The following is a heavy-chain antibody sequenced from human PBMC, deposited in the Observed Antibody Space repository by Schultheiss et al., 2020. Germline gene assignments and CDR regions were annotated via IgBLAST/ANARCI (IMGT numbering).Heavy chain of an antibody. J-gene: IGHJ4*02. D-gene: IGHD6-19*01. V-gene: IGHV4-38-2*01. Sequence: SETLSLTCAVSGCSISSAYHWGWIRQPPGKGLEWIGEINHSGSTNYNPSLKSRVTISVDTSKNQFSLKLSSVTAADTAVYSCARAMYISAWYSGFDYWGQGDLGTVSS. CDR3: ARAMYISAWYSGFDY. CDR2: INHSGST. CDR1: GCSISSAYH.